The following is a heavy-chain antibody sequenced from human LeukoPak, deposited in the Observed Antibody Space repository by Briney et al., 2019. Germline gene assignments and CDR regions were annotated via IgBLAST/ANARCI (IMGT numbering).Heavy chain of an antibody. CDR3: ARVTAAAGLPFDY. V-gene: IGHV1-69*04. CDR2: IIPILGIA. D-gene: IGHD6-13*01. Sequence: SVKVSCKASGYTFTSYDINWVRQATGQGLEWMGRIIPILGIANYAQKFQGRVTITADKSTSTAYMELSSLRSEDTAVYYCARVTAAAGLPFDYWGQGTLVTVSS. CDR1: GYTFTSYD. J-gene: IGHJ4*02.